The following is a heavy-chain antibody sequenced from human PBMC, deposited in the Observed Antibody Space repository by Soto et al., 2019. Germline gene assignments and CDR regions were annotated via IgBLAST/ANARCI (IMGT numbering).Heavy chain of an antibody. D-gene: IGHD3-22*01. CDR3: ARAEYYYDSSGWPPFDY. Sequence: VASVKVSCKASGYTFTSYAMHWVRQAPGQRLEWMGWISAGNGNTKYSQKFQGRVTITRDTSASTAYMELSSLRSEDTAVYYCARAEYYYDSSGWPPFDYWGQGTLVTVSS. V-gene: IGHV1-3*01. CDR2: ISAGNGNT. CDR1: GYTFTSYA. J-gene: IGHJ4*02.